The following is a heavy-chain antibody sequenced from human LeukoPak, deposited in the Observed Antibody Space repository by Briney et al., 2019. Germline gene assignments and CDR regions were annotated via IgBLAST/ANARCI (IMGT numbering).Heavy chain of an antibody. D-gene: IGHD3-22*01. J-gene: IGHJ4*02. Sequence: NPSETLSLTCTLSGGSISSGSYYWSWIRQPAGKGLEWIGRIYTSGSTNYNPSLKSRVTISVDTSKNQFSLKLSSVTAADTAVYYCANSRITMIVVTNFDYWGQGTLVTVSS. V-gene: IGHV4-61*02. CDR3: ANSRITMIVVTNFDY. CDR1: GGSISSGSYY. CDR2: IYTSGST.